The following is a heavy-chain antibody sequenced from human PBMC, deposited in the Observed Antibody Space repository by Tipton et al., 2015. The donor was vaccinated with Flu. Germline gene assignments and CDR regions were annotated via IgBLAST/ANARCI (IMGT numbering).Heavy chain of an antibody. CDR3: ARDEGVVNYYFGMDV. CDR1: GFVLSNYG. Sequence: SLRLSCATSGFVLSNYGMHWVRQTPGKGLEWVAVIWYDGSNEHYSDSVKGRFTISRDNSKKTLYLQMNNLRVEDTAIYYCARDEGVVNYYFGMDVWGQGTTVTVSS. J-gene: IGHJ6*02. V-gene: IGHV3-33*01. CDR2: IWYDGSNE.